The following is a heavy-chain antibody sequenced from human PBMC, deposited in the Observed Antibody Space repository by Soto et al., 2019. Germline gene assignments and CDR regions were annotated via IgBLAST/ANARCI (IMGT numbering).Heavy chain of an antibody. CDR3: ARVRYSGSYYGLNWFDP. D-gene: IGHD1-26*01. V-gene: IGHV4-59*01. CDR1: GGSISSYY. CDR2: IYYSGST. Sequence: SETLSLTCTVSGGSISSYYWSWIRQPPGKGLEWIGYIYYSGSTNYNPSLKSRVTISVDTSKNQFSLKLSSVTAADTAVYYCARVRYSGSYYGLNWFDPWGQGTLVTVSS. J-gene: IGHJ5*02.